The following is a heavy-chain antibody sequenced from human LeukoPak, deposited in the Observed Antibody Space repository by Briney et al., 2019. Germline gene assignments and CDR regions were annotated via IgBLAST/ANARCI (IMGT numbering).Heavy chain of an antibody. CDR3: AKDRTITYYYVSSGPGDAFDI. Sequence: PGGSLRLSCAASGFTLSSYSMNWVRQTPGKGLEWVSSISTSSSYIYYADSVKGRFTISRDNAKNSLYLQMNSLRADDTALYYCAKDRTITYYYVSSGPGDAFDIWGQGTMVTVSS. J-gene: IGHJ3*02. CDR2: ISTSSSYI. V-gene: IGHV3-21*04. CDR1: GFTLSSYS. D-gene: IGHD3-22*01.